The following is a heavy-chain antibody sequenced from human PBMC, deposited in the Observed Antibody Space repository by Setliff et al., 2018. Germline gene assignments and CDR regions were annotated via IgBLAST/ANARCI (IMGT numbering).Heavy chain of an antibody. CDR3: ARRNHYDGSGYYYA. CDR2: IYYSGTT. CDR1: GGSISNGGYY. J-gene: IGHJ5*02. D-gene: IGHD3-22*01. V-gene: IGHV4-31*03. Sequence: SETLSLTCTVSGGSISNGGYYWSWIRQHPGKGLEWIGYIYYSGTTYYNPSLRSRVTISVDTSKNQFSLKLSSVTAADTAVYYCARRNHYDGSGYYYAWGQGTLVTVSS.